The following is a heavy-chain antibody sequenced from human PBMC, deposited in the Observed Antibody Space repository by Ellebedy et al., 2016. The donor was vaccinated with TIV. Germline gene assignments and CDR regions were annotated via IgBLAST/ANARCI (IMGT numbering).Heavy chain of an antibody. CDR3: ARVIESCGGDCYSDAFDV. CDR2: IWYDGSNE. D-gene: IGHD2-21*02. CDR1: GFTFSSYG. V-gene: IGHV3-33*08. J-gene: IGHJ3*01. Sequence: PGGSLRLSCVVSGFTFSSYGMHWVRQAPGKGLEWVAVIWYDGSNEYYADSVKGRFTISRDNAKKSLYLQMDSLRAEDTALYYCARVIESCGGDCYSDAFDVWGQGTLVTVSS.